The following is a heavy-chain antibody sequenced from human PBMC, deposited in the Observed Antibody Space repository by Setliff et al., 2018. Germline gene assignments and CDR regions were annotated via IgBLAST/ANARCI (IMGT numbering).Heavy chain of an antibody. CDR3: ARGHCTTISCFLDH. V-gene: IGHV3-33*01. Sequence: GGSLRLSCAASRITFSSFAMHWVRQAPGKGLEWVAFTWYDGINKYYADSVKGRFTISRDNSKNTLYLQMNSLRVDDTAFYYCARGHCTTISCFLDHWGQGIMVTVSS. J-gene: IGHJ4*02. CDR2: TWYDGINK. CDR1: RITFSSFA. D-gene: IGHD2-8*01.